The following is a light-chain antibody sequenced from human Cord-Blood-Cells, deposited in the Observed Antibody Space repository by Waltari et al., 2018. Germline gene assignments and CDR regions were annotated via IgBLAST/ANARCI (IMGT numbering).Light chain of an antibody. V-gene: IGKV1-39*01. Sequence: DIQMTQSPSPLSASVGDRVTITCRASQSISSYLNWYQQKPGKAPKLLIYAASSLQSGVPSRCSGSGSGTDFTLTISSLQPEDFATYYCQQSYSTPLYSFGQGTKLEIK. J-gene: IGKJ2*03. CDR1: QSISSY. CDR2: AAS. CDR3: QQSYSTPLYS.